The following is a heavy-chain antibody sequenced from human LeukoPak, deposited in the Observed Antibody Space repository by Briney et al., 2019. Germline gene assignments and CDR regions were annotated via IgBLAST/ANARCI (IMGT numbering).Heavy chain of an antibody. V-gene: IGHV1-18*01. CDR1: GYSFSSSG. D-gene: IGHD2-2*01. CDR2: ISGYNGNT. Sequence: ASVKVSCKASGYSFSSSGITWVRQAPGQGLEWMGWISGYNGNTADAQIFQGRVTMTTDTSTSTAYMELRSLGSDDTAVYFCARSGHCSGTSCYGEGIDFWGQGTLVTVSS. J-gene: IGHJ4*02. CDR3: ARSGHCSGTSCYGEGIDF.